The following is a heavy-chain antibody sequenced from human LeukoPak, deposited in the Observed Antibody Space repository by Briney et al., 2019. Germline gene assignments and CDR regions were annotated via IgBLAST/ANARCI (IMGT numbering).Heavy chain of an antibody. J-gene: IGHJ4*02. D-gene: IGHD2-2*01. CDR3: AREGAAAVVTAAYFDY. CDR2: ISSSGSTI. V-gene: IGHV3-11*01. Sequence: GGSLRLSCAASGFTFSDYYMSWIRQAPGKGLEWVSYISSSGSTIYYADSVKGRFTISRDNAKNSLYLQMNSLRAEDTAVYYCAREGAAAVVTAAYFDYWGQGTLVTVSS. CDR1: GFTFSDYY.